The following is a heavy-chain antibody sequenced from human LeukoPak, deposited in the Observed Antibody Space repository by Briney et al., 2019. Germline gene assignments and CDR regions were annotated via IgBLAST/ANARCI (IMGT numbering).Heavy chain of an antibody. J-gene: IGHJ4*02. V-gene: IGHV3-7*05. Sequence: GSLRLSCAASGFTFSTYWMTWVGQAPGKGLEWVANINKNGGDQYYGDSVKRRFTISRDNTKNSLYLQMNSLRAEDTAIYYCTTYYDSGPSKDWGQGTLVTVSS. CDR3: TTYYDSGPSKD. CDR1: GFTFSTYW. D-gene: IGHD3-22*01. CDR2: INKNGGDQ.